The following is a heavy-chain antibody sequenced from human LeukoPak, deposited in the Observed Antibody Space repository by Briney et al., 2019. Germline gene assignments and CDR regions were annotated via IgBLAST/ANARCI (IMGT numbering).Heavy chain of an antibody. V-gene: IGHV4-59*01. Sequence: SETLSLTCTVSGGSISSYYWSWIRQPPGKGLEWIGYIYYSGSTNYNPSLKSRVTISVDTSKNQFSLKLSSVTAADTAVYYCARRPYSVSYILDYWGQGTLVTVSS. CDR3: ARRPYSVSYILDY. CDR2: IYYSGST. D-gene: IGHD1-26*01. J-gene: IGHJ4*02. CDR1: GGSISSYY.